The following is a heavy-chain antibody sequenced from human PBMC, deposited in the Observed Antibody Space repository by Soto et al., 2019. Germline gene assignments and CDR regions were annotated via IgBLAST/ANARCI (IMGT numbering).Heavy chain of an antibody. Sequence: SETLSLTCTVSGGSISIGGYYWSWIRQHPGKGLEWIGYIYYSGSTYYNPSLKSRVTISVDTSKNQFSLKLSSVTAADTAVYYCARDSTSFGVVRNYYYGMDVWGQGTTVTV. V-gene: IGHV4-31*03. CDR1: GGSISIGGYY. D-gene: IGHD3-3*01. CDR3: ARDSTSFGVVRNYYYGMDV. CDR2: IYYSGST. J-gene: IGHJ6*02.